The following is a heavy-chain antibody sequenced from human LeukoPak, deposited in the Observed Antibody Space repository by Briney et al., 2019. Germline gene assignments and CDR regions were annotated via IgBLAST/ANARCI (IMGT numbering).Heavy chain of an antibody. V-gene: IGHV1-8*01. CDR1: GYTFTSYD. J-gene: IGHJ5*02. CDR2: MNPNSGNT. CDR3: ARGHHFWSGFNWFDP. Sequence: ASVKVSCKASGYTFTSYDINWVRQATGQGLEWMGWMNPNSGNTGYAQKFQGRVTMTRNTSISTAYMELSSLRSEDTAVYYCARGHHFWSGFNWFDPWGQGILVTVSS. D-gene: IGHD3-3*02.